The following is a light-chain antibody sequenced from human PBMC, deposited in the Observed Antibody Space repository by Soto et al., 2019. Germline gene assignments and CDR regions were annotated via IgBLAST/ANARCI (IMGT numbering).Light chain of an antibody. V-gene: IGKV3-15*01. CDR2: GAS. CDR3: QQYGSSPLT. J-gene: IGKJ4*01. CDR1: QSISDT. Sequence: EIVMTQSPATLSVSPGGRATLSCRASQSISDTLAWYQQKPSQAPRLLIYGASTRATGFPARFSGSGSGADFTLTISRLESEDFAVYHCQQYGSSPLTFGGGTKVDI.